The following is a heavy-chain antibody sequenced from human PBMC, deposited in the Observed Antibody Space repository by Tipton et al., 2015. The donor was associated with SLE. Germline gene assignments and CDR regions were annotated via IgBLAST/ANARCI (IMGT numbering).Heavy chain of an antibody. CDR3: ARQGLDILTGYDAFDI. Sequence: GSLRLSCAASGFTFSSHWMHWVRQAPGKGLVWVSRINSDGSSIRYAESVKGRITISRDNAKNTLYLQMNSLRAEDTAVYYCARQGLDILTGYDAFDIWGQGTMVTVSS. D-gene: IGHD3-9*01. J-gene: IGHJ3*02. CDR2: INSDGSSI. V-gene: IGHV3-74*01. CDR1: GFTFSSHW.